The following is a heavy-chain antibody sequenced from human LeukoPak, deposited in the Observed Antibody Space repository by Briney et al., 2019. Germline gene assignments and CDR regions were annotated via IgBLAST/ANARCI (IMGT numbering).Heavy chain of an antibody. Sequence: GGSLRLSCATSEFTFSTYAMSWVRQAPGKGLEWVSGISGSGGSTYYADSVKGRFTISRDNSKNTLYLQMNSLRAEDTAVYYCAKGFYGGNIDWGQGTLVTVSS. V-gene: IGHV3-23*01. CDR3: AKGFYGGNID. CDR2: ISGSGGST. CDR1: EFTFSTYA. J-gene: IGHJ4*02. D-gene: IGHD4-23*01.